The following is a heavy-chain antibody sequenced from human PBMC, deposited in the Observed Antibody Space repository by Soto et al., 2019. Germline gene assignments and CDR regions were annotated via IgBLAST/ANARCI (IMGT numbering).Heavy chain of an antibody. Sequence: QVQLVQSGAEVKKPGSSVKVSCKASGGTFSSYAISWVRQAPGQGLEWMGGIIPIFGTANYAQKFQGRVTITADESTSTAYMELSSLRSEDTAVYYCARYCSGCSCYTRGYFQHWGQGTLVTVSS. V-gene: IGHV1-69*12. J-gene: IGHJ1*01. D-gene: IGHD2-15*01. CDR2: IIPIFGTA. CDR1: GGTFSSYA. CDR3: ARYCSGCSCYTRGYFQH.